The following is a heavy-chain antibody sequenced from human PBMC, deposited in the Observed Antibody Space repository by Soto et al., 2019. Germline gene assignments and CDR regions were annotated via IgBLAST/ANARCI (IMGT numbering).Heavy chain of an antibody. V-gene: IGHV1-2*04. CDR3: ARDLVGATTLVDYYYYGMGV. CDR2: INPNSGGT. D-gene: IGHD1-26*01. CDR1: GYTFTGYY. J-gene: IGHJ6*02. Sequence: ASVKVSCKASGYTFTGYYMHWVRQAPGQGLEWMGWINPNSGGTNYAQKFQGWVTMTRDTSISTAYMELSRLRSDDTAVYYCARDLVGATTLVDYYYYGMGVWGQGTTVTVSS.